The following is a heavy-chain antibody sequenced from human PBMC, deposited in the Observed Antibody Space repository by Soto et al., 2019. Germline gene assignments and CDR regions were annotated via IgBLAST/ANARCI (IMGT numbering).Heavy chain of an antibody. CDR2: FYPGDSNT. V-gene: IGHV5-51*01. CDR3: ARGCKGQSHFCGLDF. D-gene: IGHD6-19*01. CDR1: GYSFTTYS. J-gene: IGHJ6*02. Sequence: PGESLKISCVGSGYSFTTYSVAWVRQMPGKGLEWMGIFYPGDSNTKYSPSFQGQVTFSADKSISTAYLQWSSLKASDTAMYYCARGCKGQSHFCGLDFSGQAITVTVSS.